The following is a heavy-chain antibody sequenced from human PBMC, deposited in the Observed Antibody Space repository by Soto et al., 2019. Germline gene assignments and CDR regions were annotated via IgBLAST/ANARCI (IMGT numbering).Heavy chain of an antibody. D-gene: IGHD5-12*01. Sequence: ASGKVSCKASGYTFTSYGISWVRQAPGQGREWMGWISAYNGNTNYAQKLQGRVTMTTDTSTSTAYMELRSLRSDDTAVYYCARGYATITTDSFDYWGQGTLVIVSS. CDR2: ISAYNGNT. CDR1: GYTFTSYG. V-gene: IGHV1-18*01. J-gene: IGHJ4*02. CDR3: ARGYATITTDSFDY.